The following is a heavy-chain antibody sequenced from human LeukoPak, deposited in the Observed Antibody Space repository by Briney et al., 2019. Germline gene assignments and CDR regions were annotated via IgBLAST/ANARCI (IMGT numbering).Heavy chain of an antibody. V-gene: IGHV3-48*03. CDR1: GFTFSSYE. CDR2: ISTSDSTT. Sequence: GGSLRLSCAASGFTFSSYEMNWVRQAPGKGLEWVSYISTSDSTTYYADSVKGRFTISRDNAKNSLYLQMDSLRVEDTGIYYCARDLGTHGGYVDPWGQELWSPSPQ. D-gene: IGHD6-19*01. CDR3: ARDLGTHGGYVDP. J-gene: IGHJ5*02.